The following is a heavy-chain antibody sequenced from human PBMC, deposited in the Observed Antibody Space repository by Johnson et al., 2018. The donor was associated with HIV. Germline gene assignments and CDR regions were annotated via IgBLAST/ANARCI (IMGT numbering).Heavy chain of an antibody. CDR3: ARERQWWGGGDAFDI. CDR2: ISYDGNNK. V-gene: IGHV3-30*03. CDR1: GFTFSSYG. J-gene: IGHJ3*02. Sequence: QVQLVESGGGVVQPGRSLRLSCVGSGFTFSSYGMHWVRQAPGKGLEWVAVISYDGNNKYYADSVKGRFTISRDNSKNTLYLQMNSLRADDTAVYFCARERQWWGGGDAFDIWGQGTMVTVSS. D-gene: IGHD4/OR15-4a*01.